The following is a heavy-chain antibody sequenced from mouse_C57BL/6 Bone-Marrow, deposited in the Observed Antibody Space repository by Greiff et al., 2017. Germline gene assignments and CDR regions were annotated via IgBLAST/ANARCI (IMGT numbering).Heavy chain of an antibody. V-gene: IGHV14-4*01. CDR1: GFNIKDDY. Sequence: VQLQQSGAELVRPGASVKLSCTASGFNIKDDYMLWVKQRPEQGLEWIGWIDPENGDTEYASKFQGKATITADTSSNTAYLQLSSLTSEDTAVYYCTPHWYGSSRYAMDYWGQGTSVTVSS. J-gene: IGHJ4*01. CDR2: IDPENGDT. D-gene: IGHD1-1*01. CDR3: TPHWYGSSRYAMDY.